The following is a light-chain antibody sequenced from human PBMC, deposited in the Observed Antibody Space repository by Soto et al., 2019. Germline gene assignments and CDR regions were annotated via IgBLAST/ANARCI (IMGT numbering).Light chain of an antibody. CDR2: RAS. J-gene: IGKJ4*01. CDR3: QQYNSYSLT. Sequence: DIQMTQSPSTLSASVGDRVTSTCRASQSISSGLAWYQQKPGKAPKLLIYRASSLQSGVPSRFSGSGSGTEFTLTISSLQPDDFATYYCQQYNSYSLTFGGGTKVEIK. CDR1: QSISSG. V-gene: IGKV1-5*03.